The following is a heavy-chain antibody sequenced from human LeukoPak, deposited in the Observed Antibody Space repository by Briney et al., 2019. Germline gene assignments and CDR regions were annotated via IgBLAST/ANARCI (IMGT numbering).Heavy chain of an antibody. Sequence: GGSLRLSCAASGFTFDDYAMHWVRQAPGKGLEWVSGISWNSGSIGYADSVKGRFTISRDNAKNSLYLQMNSLRAEDTALYYCAKNLYDSSGYYYPTAMGDWGQGTLVTVSS. CDR2: ISWNSGSI. D-gene: IGHD3-22*01. J-gene: IGHJ4*02. V-gene: IGHV3-9*01. CDR3: AKNLYDSSGYYYPTAMGD. CDR1: GFTFDDYA.